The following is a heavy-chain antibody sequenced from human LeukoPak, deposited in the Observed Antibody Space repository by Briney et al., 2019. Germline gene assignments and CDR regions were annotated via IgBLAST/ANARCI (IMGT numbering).Heavy chain of an antibody. CDR3: AVFGGSYFPQFDY. CDR1: GFTLSSYW. D-gene: IGHD1-26*01. J-gene: IGHJ4*02. CDR2: INSDGSST. V-gene: IGHV3-74*01. Sequence: GGSLRLSCAASGFTLSSYWMHWVRQASGKGLVWVSRINSDGSSTSYADSVKGRFTISRDNAKNTLYLQMNSLRAEDTAVYYCAVFGGSYFPQFDYWGQGTLVTVSS.